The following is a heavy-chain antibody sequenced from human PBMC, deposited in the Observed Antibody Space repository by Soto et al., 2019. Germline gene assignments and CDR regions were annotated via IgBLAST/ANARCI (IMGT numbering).Heavy chain of an antibody. D-gene: IGHD6-13*01. Sequence: GSLRLSCAASGFTFSSYWMHWVRQAPGKGLVWVSLINSDGSSTSYADSVKGRFTISRDNAKNTLYLQMNSLRAEDMVVYYCARTVLNWSSSRGFDYWGQGTLVTVSS. V-gene: IGHV3-74*01. CDR2: INSDGSST. CDR3: ARTVLNWSSSRGFDY. CDR1: GFTFSSYW. J-gene: IGHJ4*02.